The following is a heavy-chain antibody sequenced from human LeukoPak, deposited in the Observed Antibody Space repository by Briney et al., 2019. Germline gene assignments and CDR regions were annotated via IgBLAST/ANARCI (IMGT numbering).Heavy chain of an antibody. D-gene: IGHD3-10*01. CDR3: AKDGLVWFGELN. CDR1: GFTFSSYE. CDR2: ITSSGSAI. J-gene: IGHJ4*02. Sequence: PGGSLRLSCAASGFTFSSYEMNWVRQAPGKGLEWVSYITSSGSAIYYADSVKGRFTISRDNAKNSLYLQMNSLRAEDTAVYYCAKDGLVWFGELNWGQGTLVTVSS. V-gene: IGHV3-48*03.